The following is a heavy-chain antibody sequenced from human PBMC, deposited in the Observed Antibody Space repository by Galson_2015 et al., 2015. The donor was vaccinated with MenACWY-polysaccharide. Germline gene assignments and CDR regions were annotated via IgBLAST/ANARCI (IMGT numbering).Heavy chain of an antibody. CDR3: ARLAYRNFLGGMDV. J-gene: IGHJ6*04. CDR1: GSRFSHSG. D-gene: IGHD4-11*01. V-gene: IGHV3-33*01. Sequence: SLRLSCAASGSRFSHSGMHWVRQAPGKGLEWVAIIRNDGSKKDYADAVKGRFTISRDNSKNTLYLQMNSLRDEDTAVYHCARLAYRNFLGGMDVWGKGTTVTVSS. CDR2: IRNDGSKK.